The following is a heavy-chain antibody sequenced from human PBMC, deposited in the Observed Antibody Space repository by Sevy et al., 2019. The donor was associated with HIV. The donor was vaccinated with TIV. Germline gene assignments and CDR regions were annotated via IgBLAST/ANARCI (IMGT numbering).Heavy chain of an antibody. CDR2: ISYDGSNE. CDR1: GFTFSTYA. Sequence: GGSLRLSCAASGFTFSTYAMHWVRQAPGKGLEWVAVISYDGSNEYYADSVKGRFTISRDNSRNTLYLQINSLTAEDTAVYYCARSDPVVVIAPDSWGQGTLVTVSS. D-gene: IGHD2-15*01. CDR3: ARSDPVVVIAPDS. J-gene: IGHJ5*01. V-gene: IGHV3-30-3*01.